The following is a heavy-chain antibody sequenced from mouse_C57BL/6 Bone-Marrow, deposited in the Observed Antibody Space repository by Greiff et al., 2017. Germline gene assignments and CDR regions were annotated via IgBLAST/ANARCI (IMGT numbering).Heavy chain of an antibody. V-gene: IGHV5-12*01. D-gene: IGHD2-5*01. CDR2: ISNGGGST. J-gene: IGHJ3*01. CDR3: ARHSYYSNFIAY. Sequence: EVQLVESGGGLVQPGGSLKLSCAASGFTFSDYYMYWVRQTPEKRLEWVAYISNGGGSTYYPDTVKGRFTISRDNAKNTLYLQMSRLKSEDTAMYYCARHSYYSNFIAYWGQGTLVTVSA. CDR1: GFTFSDYY.